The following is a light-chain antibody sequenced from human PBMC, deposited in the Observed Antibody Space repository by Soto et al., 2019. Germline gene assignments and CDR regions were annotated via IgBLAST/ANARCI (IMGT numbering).Light chain of an antibody. J-gene: IGKJ3*01. Sequence: EIVMTQSPATLSVSPGERATLSCRVSQSVSSNLAWYQQKPGQAPRLLIYGASTRATGIPARFSGSGSGTEFTLTISSLQSEHFAVYYCQQYNNWSFTFGPGTKVDIK. CDR3: QQYNNWSFT. CDR2: GAS. CDR1: QSVSSN. V-gene: IGKV3-15*01.